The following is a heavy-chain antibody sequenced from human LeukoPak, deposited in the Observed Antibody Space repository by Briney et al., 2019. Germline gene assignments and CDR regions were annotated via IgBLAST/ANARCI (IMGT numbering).Heavy chain of an antibody. D-gene: IGHD1-14*01. Sequence: GGSLRLSCTVSGFPFSSYWMHWVRQAPGKGLVWVSRISTDGSTTSYADSVKGRFTISRDNAKNTLYLQMNSLRAEDTAIYYCSRVGTGTTRDYWGQGTLVTVSS. CDR2: ISTDGSTT. CDR3: SRVGTGTTRDY. J-gene: IGHJ4*02. CDR1: GFPFSSYW. V-gene: IGHV3-74*01.